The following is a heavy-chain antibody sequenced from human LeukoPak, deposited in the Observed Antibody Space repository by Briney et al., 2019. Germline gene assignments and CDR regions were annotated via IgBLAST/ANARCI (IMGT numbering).Heavy chain of an antibody. CDR1: GGTFSSYA. D-gene: IGHD4-17*01. CDR3: ARGPYGEFDY. V-gene: IGHV1-69*05. CDR2: IIPIFGTA. Sequence: SVKVSCKASGGTFSSYAISWVRQAPGQGLEWMGRIIPIFGTANYAQKFQGRVTITTDESTSTAYMELSSLGSEDTAVYYCARGPYGEFDYWGQGTLVTVSS. J-gene: IGHJ4*02.